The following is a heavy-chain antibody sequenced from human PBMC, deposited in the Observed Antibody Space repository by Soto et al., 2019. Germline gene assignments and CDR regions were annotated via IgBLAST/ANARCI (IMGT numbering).Heavy chain of an antibody. Sequence: ASVKVSCKASGGTFSSYAISWVRQAPGQGLEWMGGIIPIFGTANYAQKFQGRVTITADESTSTAYMELSSLRSEDTAVYYCATRSGYRSGSHYYYYGMDVWGQGTTVTVSS. J-gene: IGHJ6*02. V-gene: IGHV1-69*13. CDR2: IIPIFGTA. CDR1: GGTFSSYA. CDR3: ATRSGYRSGSHYYYYGMDV. D-gene: IGHD6-19*01.